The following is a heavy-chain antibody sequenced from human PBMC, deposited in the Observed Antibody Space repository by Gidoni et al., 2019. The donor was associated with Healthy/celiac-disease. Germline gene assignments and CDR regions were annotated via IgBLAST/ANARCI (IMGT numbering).Heavy chain of an antibody. Sequence: EVQLVESGGGLVQPGGSLRLSCAASGFTFSSYWMHWVRQAPGKGLVWVSRINSDGSSISYADSVKGRFTISRDNAKNTLYLQMNSLRAEDTAVYYCATRGATYYGSGTASGDGMDVWGQGTTVTVSS. J-gene: IGHJ6*02. CDR1: GFTFSSYW. V-gene: IGHV3-74*01. D-gene: IGHD3-10*01. CDR2: INSDGSSI. CDR3: ATRGATYYGSGTASGDGMDV.